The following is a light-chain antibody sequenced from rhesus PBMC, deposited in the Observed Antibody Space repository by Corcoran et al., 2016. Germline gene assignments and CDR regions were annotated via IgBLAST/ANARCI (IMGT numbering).Light chain of an antibody. Sequence: DIQMTQSPSSLSASVGDRVTITCRASQGITNDLAWYQQKPGETPKLLIYEASSLQSGIPSRFSGSGSGTDVTLTISSLQSEDFATYYCQHYYSTPLTFGGGTKVEIK. J-gene: IGKJ4*01. CDR1: QGITND. CDR2: EAS. CDR3: QHYYSTPLT. V-gene: IGKV1-25*01.